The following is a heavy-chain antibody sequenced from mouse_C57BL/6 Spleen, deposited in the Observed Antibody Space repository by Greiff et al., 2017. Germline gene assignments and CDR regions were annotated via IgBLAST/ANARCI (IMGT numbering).Heavy chain of an antibody. J-gene: IGHJ3*01. V-gene: IGHV3-6*01. Sequence: DVQLQESGPGLVKPSQSLSLTCSVTGYSITSGYYWNWIRQFPGNKLEWMGYISYDGSNNYNPSLKNRISITRDTSKNQFFLKLNSVTTEDTATYYCARETYYDYDEAWFAYWGQGTLVTVSA. D-gene: IGHD2-4*01. CDR3: ARETYYDYDEAWFAY. CDR2: ISYDGSN. CDR1: GYSITSGYY.